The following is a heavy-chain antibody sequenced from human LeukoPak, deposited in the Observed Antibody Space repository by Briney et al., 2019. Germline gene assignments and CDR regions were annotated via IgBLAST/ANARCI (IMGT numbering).Heavy chain of an antibody. D-gene: IGHD4-17*01. CDR1: GFTFSSCE. CDR3: ARDPGGDYGVFYFDR. CDR2: ISSTGSTI. J-gene: IGHJ4*02. V-gene: IGHV3-48*03. Sequence: GGSLRLSCAASGFTFSSCEMNWVRQAPGKGLEWISYISSTGSTIYYADSVKGRFTISRDNAKNSLYLQMNSLRVEDTAVYYCARDPGGDYGVFYFDRWGQGTLVTVAS.